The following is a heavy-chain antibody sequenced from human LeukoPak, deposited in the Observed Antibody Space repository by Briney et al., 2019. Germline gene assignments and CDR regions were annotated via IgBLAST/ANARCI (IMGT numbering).Heavy chain of an antibody. CDR1: GFTFSSYS. D-gene: IGHD1-1*01. Sequence: GGSLRLSCAASGFTFSSYSMNWVRQAPGKGLGWVSYISSSSSTIYYADSVKGRFTISRDNAKNSLYLQMNSLRAEDTAVYYCAREKLTRYNWNKESRGDAFDIWGQGTMVTVSS. V-gene: IGHV3-48*01. CDR3: AREKLTRYNWNKESRGDAFDI. J-gene: IGHJ3*02. CDR2: ISSSSSTI.